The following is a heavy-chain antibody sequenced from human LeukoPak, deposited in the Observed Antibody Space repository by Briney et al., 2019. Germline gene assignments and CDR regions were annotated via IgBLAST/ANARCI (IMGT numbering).Heavy chain of an antibody. Sequence: GASVKVSCKASGYTFTSYYMHWVRQAPGQGLEWMGIINPSGGSTSYAQKFQGRVTMTRDMSTSTVYMELSSLRSEDTAVYYCARSKIAARNEGGFDYWGQGTLVTVSS. V-gene: IGHV1-46*01. D-gene: IGHD6-6*01. J-gene: IGHJ4*02. CDR3: ARSKIAARNEGGFDY. CDR1: GYTFTSYY. CDR2: INPSGGST.